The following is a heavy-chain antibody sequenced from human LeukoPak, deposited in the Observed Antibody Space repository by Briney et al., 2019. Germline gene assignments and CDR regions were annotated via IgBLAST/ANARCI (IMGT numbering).Heavy chain of an antibody. J-gene: IGHJ4*02. D-gene: IGHD6-13*01. CDR2: GVYPEST. CDR3: ARGYNIAAAGTFDY. CDR1: GASVISGPHY. V-gene: IGHV4-61*01. Sequence: SETLSLTCSVSGASVISGPHYWSWIRQPPGKGLDWIGYGVYPESTNYNPSLKSRVTISVDTSKRQFSLQLRSVTAADTAIYYCARGYNIAAAGTFDYWGQGTLVTVSS.